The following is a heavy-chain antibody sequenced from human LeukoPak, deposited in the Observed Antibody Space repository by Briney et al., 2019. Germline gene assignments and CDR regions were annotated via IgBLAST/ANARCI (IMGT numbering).Heavy chain of an antibody. CDR1: GGSISSGGYS. CDR3: ARTAYYESSGYFEY. CDR2: IYHSGST. V-gene: IGHV4-30-2*02. Sequence: SQTLSLTCAVSGGSISSGGYSWSWIRQPPGKGLEWIGYIYHSGSTYYNPSLKSRVTISVDRSKNQFSLKLSSVTAADTAVYCCARTAYYESSGYFEYWGQGTLVTVSS. D-gene: IGHD3-22*01. J-gene: IGHJ4*02.